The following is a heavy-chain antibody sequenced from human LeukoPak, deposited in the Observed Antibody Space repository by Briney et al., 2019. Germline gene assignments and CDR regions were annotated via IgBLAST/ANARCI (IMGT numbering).Heavy chain of an antibody. D-gene: IGHD1-14*01. CDR3: ARRNLFDY. CDR1: GFTFRDYW. Sequence: GGSLTLSCLASGFTFRDYWMTWVRQAPGKGLECVANIKYDGSDKYYVDSVKGRFTISRDNAKNSVYLQMNSLRVEDTAVYYCARRNLFDYWGQGAVVTVSS. J-gene: IGHJ4*02. CDR2: IKYDGSDK. V-gene: IGHV3-7*01.